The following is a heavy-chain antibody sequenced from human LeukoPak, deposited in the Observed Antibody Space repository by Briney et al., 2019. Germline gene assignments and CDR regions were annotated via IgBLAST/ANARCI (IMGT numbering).Heavy chain of an antibody. CDR2: ISGSGGST. V-gene: IGHV3-23*01. CDR1: GFTFNNYA. J-gene: IGHJ4*02. Sequence: GGSLRLSCAASGFTFNNYAMSWVRQAPGKGLEWVSGISGSGGSTYYADSVKGRFTISRDNSKNTLYLQMNSLRAEDTAVYYCAKSLAYYGSGSYCDYWGQGTLVTVSS. CDR3: AKSLAYYGSGSYCDY. D-gene: IGHD3-10*01.